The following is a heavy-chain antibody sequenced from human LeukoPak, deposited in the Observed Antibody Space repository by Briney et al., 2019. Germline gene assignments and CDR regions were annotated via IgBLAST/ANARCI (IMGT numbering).Heavy chain of an antibody. Sequence: PGGSLRLSCATSGFSFYNAWMNWVRQAPGKGLEWVGRIRSNSDGGTIDYAAPVKGRFALSRDDSKDTLYLQMNSLQTEDTAVYYRAPDFYDSTWGQGTLVTVSS. CDR2: IRSNSDGGTI. V-gene: IGHV3-15*07. J-gene: IGHJ5*02. CDR3: APDFYDST. D-gene: IGHD3-22*01. CDR1: GFSFYNAW.